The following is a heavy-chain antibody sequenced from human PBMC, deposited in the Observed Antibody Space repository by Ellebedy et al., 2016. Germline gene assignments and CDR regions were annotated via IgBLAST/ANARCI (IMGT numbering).Heavy chain of an antibody. J-gene: IGHJ4*02. CDR1: GYTFTGNY. D-gene: IGHD1-1*01. Sequence: ASVKVSXKASGYTFTGNYMHWVRQAPGQGLEWMGWINPNSGGTNYAQKFQGRVTMTRDTSISTAYMELSRLRSDDTAVYYCARAGGWQNEGYFDYWGQGTLVTVSS. V-gene: IGHV1-2*02. CDR3: ARAGGWQNEGYFDY. CDR2: INPNSGGT.